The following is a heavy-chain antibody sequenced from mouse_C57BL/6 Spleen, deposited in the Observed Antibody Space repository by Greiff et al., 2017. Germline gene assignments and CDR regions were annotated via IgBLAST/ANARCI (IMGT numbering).Heavy chain of an antibody. V-gene: IGHV1-59*01. CDR1: GYTFTSYW. CDR2: IDPSDSYT. J-gene: IGHJ4*01. Sequence: VQLQQSGAELVRPGTSVKLSCKASGYTFTSYWMHWVKQRPGQGLEWIGVIDPSDSYTNYNQKFKGKATLTVDTSSSTAYMQLSSLTSEDSAVYYCARGGSIYYAMDYWGQGTSVTVSS. CDR3: ARGGSIYYAMDY.